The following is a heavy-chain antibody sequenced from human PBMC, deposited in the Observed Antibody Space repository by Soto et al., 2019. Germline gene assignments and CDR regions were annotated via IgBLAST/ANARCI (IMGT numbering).Heavy chain of an antibody. CDR2: IIPILGIA. J-gene: IGHJ3*02. CDR1: GGTFSSYT. Sequence: EASVKVSCKASGGTFSSYTISWVRQAPGQGLEWMGRIIPILGIANYAQKFQGRVTITADKSTSTAYMELSSLRSEDTAVYYCARGSRDIVVVVAATLGADAFDIWGQGTMVTVSS. V-gene: IGHV1-69*02. D-gene: IGHD2-15*01. CDR3: ARGSRDIVVVVAATLGADAFDI.